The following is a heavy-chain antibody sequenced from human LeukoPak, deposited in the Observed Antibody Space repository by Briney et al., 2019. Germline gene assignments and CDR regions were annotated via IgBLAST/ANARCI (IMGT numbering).Heavy chain of an antibody. CDR1: GFTFSSCW. D-gene: IGHD3-22*01. J-gene: IGHJ4*02. CDR2: IKQDGSEK. Sequence: PGGSLRLSCAASGFTFSSCWMSWVRQAPGKGLEWVANIKQDGSEKYYVDSVKGRFTISRDNAKNSLYLQMNSLRAEDTAVYYCARDLRYYYDSSGSFDYWGQGTLVTVSS. CDR3: ARDLRYYYDSSGSFDY. V-gene: IGHV3-7*01.